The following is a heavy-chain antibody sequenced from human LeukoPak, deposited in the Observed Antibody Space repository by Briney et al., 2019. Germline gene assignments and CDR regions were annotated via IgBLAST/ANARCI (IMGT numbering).Heavy chain of an antibody. V-gene: IGHV4-34*01. CDR1: GGSFSGYY. CDR2: INHSGST. CDR3: ARGVGLQRYDFWSGYWYYYYMDV. Sequence: PSETLSLTCAVYGGSFSGYYLSWIRQPPGKGLEWIGEINHSGSTNYNPSLKSRVTISVDTSKNQFSLKLSSVTAADTAVYYCARGVGLQRYDFWSGYWYYYYMDVWGKGTTVTVSS. J-gene: IGHJ6*03. D-gene: IGHD3-3*01.